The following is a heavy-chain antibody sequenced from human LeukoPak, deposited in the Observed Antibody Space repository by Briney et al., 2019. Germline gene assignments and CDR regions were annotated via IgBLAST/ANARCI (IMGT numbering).Heavy chain of an antibody. J-gene: IGHJ4*02. D-gene: IGHD5-24*01. CDR1: GFTFSNAW. V-gene: IGHV3-21*04. CDR3: AKGRVWLQLPGPFDY. CDR2: ISSSSSFI. Sequence: GGSLRLSCAASGFTFSNAWMSWVRQAPGKGLEWVSSISSSSSFIYSADSLKGRFTISRDNAKNSLYLQMNSLRAEDTALYYCAKGRVWLQLPGPFDYWGQGTLVTVSS.